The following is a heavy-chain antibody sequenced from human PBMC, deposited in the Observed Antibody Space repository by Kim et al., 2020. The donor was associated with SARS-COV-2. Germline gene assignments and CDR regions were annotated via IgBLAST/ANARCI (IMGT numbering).Heavy chain of an antibody. D-gene: IGHD2-15*01. V-gene: IGHV1-69*04. J-gene: IGHJ5*02. CDR3: ARGYCSSTSCTPGRYCSGGSCYGGNWFDP. CDR1: GGTFSSYA. CDR2: IIPILGIA. Sequence: SVKVSCKASGGTFSSYAISWVRQAPGQGLEWMGRIIPILGIANYAQKFQGRVTITADKSTSTAYMELSSLRSEDTAVYYCARGYCSSTSCTPGRYCSGGSCYGGNWFDPWGQGTLVTVSS.